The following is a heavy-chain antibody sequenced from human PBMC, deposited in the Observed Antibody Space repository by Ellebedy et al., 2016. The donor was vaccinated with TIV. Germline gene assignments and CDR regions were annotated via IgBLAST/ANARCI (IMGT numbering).Heavy chain of an antibody. J-gene: IGHJ4*02. CDR1: GYTFTSYG. V-gene: IGHV1-18*04. Sequence: ASVKVSCKASGYTFTSYGISWVRQAPGQGLEWMGWISAYNGNTNYAQKLQGRVTMTTDTSTSTAYMELRSLRSDDTAVYYCATGIAVAGTLTLDYWGQGTLVTVSS. CDR3: ATGIAVAGTLTLDY. D-gene: IGHD6-19*01. CDR2: ISAYNGNT.